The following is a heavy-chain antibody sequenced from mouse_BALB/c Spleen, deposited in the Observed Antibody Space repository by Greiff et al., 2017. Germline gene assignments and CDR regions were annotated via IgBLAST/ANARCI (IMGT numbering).Heavy chain of an antibody. J-gene: IGHJ3*01. Sequence: QVQLKESGPGLVQPSQSLSITCTVSGFSLTSYGVHWVRQSPGKGLEWLGVIWSGGSTDYNAAFISRLSISKDNSKSQVFLKMNSLQTDDTAMYYCAREGGSFAYWGQGTLVTVSA. V-gene: IGHV2-2*01. CDR3: AREGGSFAY. CDR1: GFSLTSYG. CDR2: IWSGGST.